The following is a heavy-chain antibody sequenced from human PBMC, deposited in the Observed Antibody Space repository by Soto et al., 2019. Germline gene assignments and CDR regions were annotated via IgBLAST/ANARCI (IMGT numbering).Heavy chain of an antibody. CDR2: IYYSGST. Sequence: QVQLQESGPGLVKPSETLSLTCTVSGGSISSYYWSWIRQPPGKGLEWIGYIYYSGSTNYNPSLRSRVTISVDTSKNQFSLKLSSVTAADTAVYYCARHRYYYGSGTHTNFDYWGQGTLVTVSS. D-gene: IGHD3-10*01. CDR1: GGSISSYY. J-gene: IGHJ4*02. CDR3: ARHRYYYGSGTHTNFDY. V-gene: IGHV4-59*08.